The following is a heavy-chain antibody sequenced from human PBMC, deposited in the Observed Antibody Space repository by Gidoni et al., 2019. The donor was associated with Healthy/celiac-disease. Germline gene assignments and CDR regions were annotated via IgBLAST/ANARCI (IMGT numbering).Heavy chain of an antibody. J-gene: IGHJ4*02. D-gene: IGHD6-19*01. CDR1: GFTFSSYS. V-gene: IGHV3-21*01. CDR2: ISSSSSYI. Sequence: EVQLVESGGGLVKPGGSLRLSCAASGFTFSSYSMNWVRQAPGKGLEWVSSISSSSSYIYYADSVKGRFTISRDNAKNSLYLQMNSLRAEDTAVYYCARGLRSSGWYEVDYWGQGTLVTVSS. CDR3: ARGLRSSGWYEVDY.